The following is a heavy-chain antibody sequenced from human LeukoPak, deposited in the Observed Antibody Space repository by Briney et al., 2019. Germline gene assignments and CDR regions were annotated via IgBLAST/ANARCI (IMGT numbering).Heavy chain of an antibody. CDR3: ARGPTRYYFDC. CDR2: IFYSGST. Sequence: PSETLSLTCTVSSGSISSYYWSWLRQPPGKGLEWIGYIFYSGSTNYNPSLKSRVTISVDTSKNQFSLGLSSVTAADTAVYYCARGPTRYYFDCWGQGTLVTVSS. V-gene: IGHV4-59*01. CDR1: SGSISSYY. J-gene: IGHJ4*02. D-gene: IGHD4-17*01.